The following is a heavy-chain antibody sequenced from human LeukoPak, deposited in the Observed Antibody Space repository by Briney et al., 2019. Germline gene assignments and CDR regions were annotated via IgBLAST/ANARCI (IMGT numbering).Heavy chain of an antibody. Sequence: GGSLRLSCAASGFTFSNAWMSWVRQAPGKGLEWVGRIKRKSNGGTIDYAAPVKGRFTISRDDSKNTLYLQMNSLKTEDTAIYYCATGVAVAGLVPFDYWGQRTLVTVSS. CDR1: GFTFSNAW. V-gene: IGHV3-15*01. CDR2: IKRKSNGGTI. D-gene: IGHD6-19*01. CDR3: ATGVAVAGLVPFDY. J-gene: IGHJ4*02.